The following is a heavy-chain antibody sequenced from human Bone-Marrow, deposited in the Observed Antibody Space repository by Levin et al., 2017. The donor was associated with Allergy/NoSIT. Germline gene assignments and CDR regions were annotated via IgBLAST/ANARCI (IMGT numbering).Heavy chain of an antibody. CDR2: TYYRSKWYS. J-gene: IGHJ5*02. CDR1: GDSVSSTSAT. V-gene: IGHV6-1*01. D-gene: IGHD1/OR15-1a*01. Sequence: SQTLSLTCAISGDSVSSTSATWNWIRQSPSRGLEWLGRTYYRSKWYSDYAVSVRSRMTINPDTAKNQFSLQLNSVTPDDTAVYYCAREESTWDAQNKDWFDPWGQGTLVTVSS. CDR3: AREESTWDAQNKDWFDP.